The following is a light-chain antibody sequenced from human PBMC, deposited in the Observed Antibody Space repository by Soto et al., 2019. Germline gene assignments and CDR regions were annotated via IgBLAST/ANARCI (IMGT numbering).Light chain of an antibody. CDR2: DAS. V-gene: IGKV1-5*01. CDR1: QSISSW. Sequence: DIPMTQSPSTLSASVGDRVTITCRASQSISSWLAWYQQKPGKAPKLLIYDASSLESGVPSRFSGSGSGSEFTLTISSLQPDDFATYYCQQYKSYSPRTFGQGTKLEIK. J-gene: IGKJ2*01. CDR3: QQYKSYSPRT.